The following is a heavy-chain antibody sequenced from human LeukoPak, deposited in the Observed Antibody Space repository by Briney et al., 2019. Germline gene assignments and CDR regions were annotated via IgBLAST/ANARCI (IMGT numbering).Heavy chain of an antibody. CDR3: ARDPTTYGSGSYYYYFEY. CDR2: ISSSSSYI. Sequence: GGSLTLSCAASGFTFSSYSMNWVRQAPGKGLEWVSSISSSSSYIYYADPVKGRFTISRDNAKNSLYLQMNSLRAEDTAVYYCARDPTTYGSGSYYYYFEYWGQGTLVTVSS. J-gene: IGHJ4*02. V-gene: IGHV3-21*01. D-gene: IGHD3-10*01. CDR1: GFTFSSYS.